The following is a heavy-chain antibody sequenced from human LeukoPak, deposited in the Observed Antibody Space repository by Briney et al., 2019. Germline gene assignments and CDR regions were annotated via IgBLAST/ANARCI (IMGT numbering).Heavy chain of an antibody. CDR1: GFTFSDYY. D-gene: IGHD3-22*01. V-gene: IGHV3-11*05. J-gene: IGHJ4*02. CDR3: ARVESRPDYYDSSGYPVAVDY. CDR2: ISSSSSYT. Sequence: GGSLRLSCAASGFTFSDYYMSWIRQAPGKGLEWVSYISSSSSYTNYADSVKGRFTISRDNAKNSLYLQMNSLRAEDTAVYYCARVESRPDYYDSSGYPVAVDYWGQGTLVTVSS.